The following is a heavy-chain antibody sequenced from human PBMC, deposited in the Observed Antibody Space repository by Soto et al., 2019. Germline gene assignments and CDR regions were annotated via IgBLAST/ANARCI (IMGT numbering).Heavy chain of an antibody. CDR3: AREYSSGWSTFDY. V-gene: IGHV4-59*01. D-gene: IGHD6-19*01. Sequence: TSETLSLTCTVSGGSISSYYWSWIRQPPGKGLEWIGYIYYSGSTNYNPSLKSRVTISVDTSKNQFSLKLSSVTAADTAVYYCAREYSSGWSTFDYWGQGTLVTVSS. CDR2: IYYSGST. J-gene: IGHJ4*02. CDR1: GGSISSYY.